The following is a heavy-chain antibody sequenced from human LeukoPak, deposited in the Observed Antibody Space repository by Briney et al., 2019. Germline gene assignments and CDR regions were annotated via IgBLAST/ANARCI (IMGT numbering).Heavy chain of an antibody. Sequence: SEALSLTCAVYGESFSGYYWSWIRQPPGKGLEWIGEINHSGSTNYNPSLKSRVTISVDTSKNQFSLKLSSVTAADTAVYYCARGPNYYGSGSYYRSWFDPWGQGALVTVSS. CDR3: ARGPNYYGSGSYYRSWFDP. D-gene: IGHD3-10*01. CDR1: GESFSGYY. J-gene: IGHJ5*02. V-gene: IGHV4-34*01. CDR2: INHSGST.